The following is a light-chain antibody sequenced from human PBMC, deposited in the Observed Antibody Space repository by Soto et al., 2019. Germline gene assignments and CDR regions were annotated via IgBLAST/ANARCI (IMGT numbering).Light chain of an antibody. V-gene: IGKV1-6*01. J-gene: IGKJ1*01. CDR1: QGIRND. CDR2: AAS. Sequence: AIQLTQSPSSLSASVGDRVTITCRSSQGIRNDLGWYQQKPGKAPKLLIYAASNLQSGVPSRFSGTGSGTDFTLTISSLQPEDFATYYCLQDYNYFIWTFGQGTKVDIK. CDR3: LQDYNYFIWT.